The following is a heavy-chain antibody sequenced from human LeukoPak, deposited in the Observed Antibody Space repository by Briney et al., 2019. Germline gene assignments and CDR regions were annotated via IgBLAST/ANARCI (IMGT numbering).Heavy chain of an antibody. Sequence: PGGSLRLSCAASGFTFSTYAMSWVRQAPGKGLEWVSLISGSGGNTYYADSVKGRITVSRDNSKNTLDLQMNSLRAEDTAVYYCAKRLRSSGSYPSLFDYWGQGTLVTVSS. CDR3: AKRLRSSGSYPSLFDY. CDR2: ISGSGGNT. V-gene: IGHV3-23*01. D-gene: IGHD3-22*01. CDR1: GFTFSTYA. J-gene: IGHJ4*02.